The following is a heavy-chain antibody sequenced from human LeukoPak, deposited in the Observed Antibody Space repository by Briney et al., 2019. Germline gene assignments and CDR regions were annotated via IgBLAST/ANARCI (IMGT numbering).Heavy chain of an antibody. CDR1: GGTFSSYA. J-gene: IGHJ4*02. CDR3: ARDARRTTVTPYYFDY. D-gene: IGHD4-17*01. V-gene: IGHV1-69*04. Sequence: GASVKVSCKASGGTFSSYAISWVRQAPGQGLEWMGRIIPILGIANYAQKFQGRVTITADKSTSTAYMELSSLRSEDTAVCYCARDARRTTVTPYYFDYWGQGTLVTVSS. CDR2: IIPILGIA.